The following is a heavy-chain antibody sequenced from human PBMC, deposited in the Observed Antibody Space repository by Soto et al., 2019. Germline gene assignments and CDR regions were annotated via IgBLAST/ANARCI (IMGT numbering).Heavy chain of an antibody. J-gene: IGHJ4*02. CDR3: ARGAGYSSGWYRNYFDY. V-gene: IGHV2-26*01. CDR2: IFSNDEK. CDR1: GFSLSNARMR. D-gene: IGHD6-19*01. Sequence: QVTLKESGRVLVKPTETLTLTCTGSGFSLSNARMRVSWIRQPPGKALEWLAHIFSNDEKSYSTSLKSRLTISKDTSKSPVVLTMTNMDPVDTATYYCARGAGYSSGWYRNYFDYWGQGTLVTVSS.